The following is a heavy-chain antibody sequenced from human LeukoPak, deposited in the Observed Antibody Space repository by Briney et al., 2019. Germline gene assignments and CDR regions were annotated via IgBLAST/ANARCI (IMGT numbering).Heavy chain of an antibody. CDR1: GYTFTSYG. D-gene: IGHD3-22*01. CDR2: ISAYNGNT. CDR3: ARDYYDSSGYYSPGSDAFDI. J-gene: IGHJ3*02. V-gene: IGHV1-18*01. Sequence: ASVKVSCKASGYTFTSYGISWVRQAPGQGLEWMGWISAYNGNTNYAQKLQGRVTMTTDTSTSTAYMELRSLRSDDTAAYYCARDYYDSSGYYSPGSDAFDIWGQGTMVTVSS.